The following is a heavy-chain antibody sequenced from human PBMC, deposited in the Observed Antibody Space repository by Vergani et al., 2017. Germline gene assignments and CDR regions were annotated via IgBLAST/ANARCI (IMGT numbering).Heavy chain of an antibody. Sequence: EVQLLESGGDLVQPGGSLRLSCAASGFTFIMHAMSWVRQVPGKGLEWVSTLSASDRSTHYADSVKGRFTISRDNAKNSLYLQMNSLRAEGTAVDYCARGGIVRGGPDYWSERTLVTVSS. J-gene: IGHJ4*02. CDR1: GFTFIMHA. V-gene: IGHV3-23*01. CDR3: ARGGIVRGGPDY. D-gene: IGHD3-10*01. CDR2: LSASDRST.